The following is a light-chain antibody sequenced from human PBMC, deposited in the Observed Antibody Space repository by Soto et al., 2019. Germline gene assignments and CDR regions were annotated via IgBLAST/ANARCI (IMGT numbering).Light chain of an antibody. CDR3: RSYDSSLSGSV. J-gene: IGLJ2*01. CDR1: RSNIGAGYD. CDR2: GNS. Sequence: QSVLTQPPSVSGAPGQRVTISCTGSRSNIGAGYDVHWYQQLPGTAPKLLIYGNSNRPSGVPDRFSGSKSGTSASLAITGLQAEDEAEYYCRSYDSSLSGSVFGGGTKLTVL. V-gene: IGLV1-40*01.